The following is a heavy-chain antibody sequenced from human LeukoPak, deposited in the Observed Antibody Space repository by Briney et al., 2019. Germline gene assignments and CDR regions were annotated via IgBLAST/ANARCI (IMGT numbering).Heavy chain of an antibody. V-gene: IGHV4-59*02. CDR2: LYDSVSP. D-gene: IGHD1-26*01. CDR3: ARGGDWELLPGDY. CDR1: GGSVSSFY. Sequence: SETLSLTCTVSGGSVSSFYWSWIRQPPGKGLEWIGYLYDSVSPNYNPSLESRVTISVDTSKNQFSLKLTSVTAADTALYYCARGGDWELLPGDYWGQGTLVIVSS. J-gene: IGHJ4*02.